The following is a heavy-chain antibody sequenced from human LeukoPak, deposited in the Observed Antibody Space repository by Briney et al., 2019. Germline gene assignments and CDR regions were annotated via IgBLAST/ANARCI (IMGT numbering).Heavy chain of an antibody. Sequence: GGSLRLSCAASGFTFSDYWMHWVRQAPGKGLVGVSRINSDGRITNYADSVKGRFTISRDNSKNMLYLQMNSLRAEDTAVYYCARSLRVRGVPDYMDVWGKGTTVIISS. CDR3: ARSLRVRGVPDYMDV. D-gene: IGHD3-10*02. J-gene: IGHJ6*03. V-gene: IGHV3-74*01. CDR1: GFTFSDYW. CDR2: INSDGRIT.